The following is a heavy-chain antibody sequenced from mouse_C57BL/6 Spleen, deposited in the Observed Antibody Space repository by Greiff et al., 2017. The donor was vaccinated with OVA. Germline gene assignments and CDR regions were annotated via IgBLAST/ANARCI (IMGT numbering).Heavy chain of an antibody. J-gene: IGHJ2*01. V-gene: IGHV5-17*01. CDR3: ARHYYDYDGFDY. CDR1: GFTFSDYG. D-gene: IGHD2-4*01. CDR2: ISSGSSTI. Sequence: EVKVVESGGGLVKPGGSLKLSCAASGFTFSDYGMHWVRQAPEKGLEWVAYISSGSSTIYYADTVKGRFTISRDNAKNTLFLQMTSLRSEDTAMYYCARHYYDYDGFDYWRQGTTLTVSS.